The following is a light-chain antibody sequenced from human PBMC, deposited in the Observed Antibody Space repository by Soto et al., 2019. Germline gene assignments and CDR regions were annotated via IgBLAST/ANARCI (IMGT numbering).Light chain of an antibody. CDR2: NAS. Sequence: DIQMTQSPSTLSASVGDRVTITCRASQGISGWLAWYQQKPGKAPRLLIYNASSLESGVPSRFNGSGFGTEFTLTISSLQPDDSGTYYCQQYETYFRTFGQGTKLEIK. CDR3: QQYETYFRT. CDR1: QGISGW. J-gene: IGKJ2*01. V-gene: IGKV1-5*03.